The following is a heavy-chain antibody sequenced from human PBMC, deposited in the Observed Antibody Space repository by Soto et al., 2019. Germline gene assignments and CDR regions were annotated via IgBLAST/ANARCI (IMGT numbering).Heavy chain of an antibody. CDR3: ASVYCSGGSGADCYGMDV. V-gene: IGHV1-3*01. CDR2: INAGNGNT. CDR1: GYTFTSYA. Sequence: GASVKVSCKASGYTFTSYAMHWVRQAPGQRLEWMGWINAGNGNTRYSQKFQGRVTITRDTSASTAYMELSSLRSEGTAVYYCASVYCSGGSGADCYGMDVWGQGTTVTVSS. J-gene: IGHJ6*02. D-gene: IGHD2-15*01.